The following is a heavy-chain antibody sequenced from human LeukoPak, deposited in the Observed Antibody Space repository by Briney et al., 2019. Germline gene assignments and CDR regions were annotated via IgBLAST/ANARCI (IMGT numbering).Heavy chain of an antibody. CDR2: IYPGDSDT. CDR1: GYSFTNYW. CDR3: ARGEYSSSSGFDY. J-gene: IGHJ4*02. Sequence: GESLKISCKGSGYSFTNYWIGWVRQMPGKGLEWMGIIYPGDSDTRYSPSFQGQVTISADKSISTAYLQWSSLKASDTAMYYCARGEYSSSSGFDYWGQGTLVTVSS. V-gene: IGHV5-51*01. D-gene: IGHD6-6*01.